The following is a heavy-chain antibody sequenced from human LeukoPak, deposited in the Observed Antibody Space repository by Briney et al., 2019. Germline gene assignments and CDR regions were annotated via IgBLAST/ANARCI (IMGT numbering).Heavy chain of an antibody. Sequence: GGSLRLSCAASGFTFSSYWMSWVRQAPGKGLEWVANIKQDGSEKYYVDSVKGRFTISRDNAKKLLYLQMDSLRAEDTAVYYCARARSGKWGFDYWGQGTLVTVSS. D-gene: IGHD1-26*01. CDR2: IKQDGSEK. V-gene: IGHV3-7*01. CDR1: GFTFSSYW. J-gene: IGHJ4*02. CDR3: ARARSGKWGFDY.